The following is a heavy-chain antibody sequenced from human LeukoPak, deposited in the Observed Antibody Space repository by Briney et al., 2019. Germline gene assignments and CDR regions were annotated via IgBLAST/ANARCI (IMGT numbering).Heavy chain of an antibody. CDR1: GGSFSGYY. CDR3: ARDRGTWNDDGFDY. CDR2: VNHSGST. D-gene: IGHD1-1*01. J-gene: IGHJ4*02. V-gene: IGHV4-34*01. Sequence: PSETLSLTCAVYGGSFSGYYWSWIRQPPGKGLEWIGEVNHSGSTNYNPSLKSRVTISVDTSKNQFSLKLSSVTAADTAVYYCARDRGTWNDDGFDYWGQGTLVTVSS.